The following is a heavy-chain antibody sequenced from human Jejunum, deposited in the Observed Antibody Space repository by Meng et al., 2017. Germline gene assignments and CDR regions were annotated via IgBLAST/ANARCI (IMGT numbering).Heavy chain of an antibody. CDR3: ARSRGYFESRGYDRSSLDP. D-gene: IGHD3-22*01. V-gene: IGHV4-4*02. Sequence: GLGLVWLLGPLSLAWSGSGASRSSGYGWSWGRQPQGKGLEWIGEIHHGGDTNYNPSLKSRVTISVDTSKNQFSLKLTSVTAADTAVYYCARSRGYFESRGYDRSSLDPWGPGTLVTVSS. CDR2: IHHGGDT. J-gene: IGHJ5*02. CDR1: GASRSSGYG.